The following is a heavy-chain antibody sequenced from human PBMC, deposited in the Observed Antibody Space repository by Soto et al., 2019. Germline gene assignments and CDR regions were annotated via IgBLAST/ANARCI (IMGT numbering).Heavy chain of an antibody. D-gene: IGHD3-3*01. J-gene: IGHJ4*02. CDR1: GYTFTSYA. Sequence: ASVKVSCKASGYTFTSYAMHWVRQAPGQRLEWMGWINAGNGNTKYSQKFQGRVTITGDTSASTAYMELSSLRSEDTAVYYCARVYYDFWSGYSYYFDYWGQGTLVTVSS. CDR2: INAGNGNT. CDR3: ARVYYDFWSGYSYYFDY. V-gene: IGHV1-3*01.